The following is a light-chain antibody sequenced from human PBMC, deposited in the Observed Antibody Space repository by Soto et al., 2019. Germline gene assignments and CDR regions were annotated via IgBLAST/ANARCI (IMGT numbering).Light chain of an antibody. CDR2: AAS. V-gene: IGKV1-9*01. CDR1: QGIHSY. J-gene: IGKJ3*01. Sequence: DIQLTQSPSFLSASVGDRVTITCRASQGIHSYLVWYQQKLGTAPKLLIYAASTFQSGVPSRFRGSGSGTEFSLTMRSLDPEDFAAYYCQQSLSHPFTFGPGTTVDI. CDR3: QQSLSHPFT.